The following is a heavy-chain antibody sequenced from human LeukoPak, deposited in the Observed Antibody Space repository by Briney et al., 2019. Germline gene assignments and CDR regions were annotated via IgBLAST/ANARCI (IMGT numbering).Heavy chain of an antibody. Sequence: GGSLRLSCAASGFTFSSSAMSWVRQAPGKGLEWVSAISNNGGYTCYADSVQGRFTISRDNSKSTLCLQMNSLRAEDTAVYYCGREGFPSAWDYWGQGTLVTVSS. CDR3: GREGFPSAWDY. D-gene: IGHD6-19*01. CDR2: ISNNGGYT. CDR1: GFTFSSSA. J-gene: IGHJ4*02. V-gene: IGHV3-23*01.